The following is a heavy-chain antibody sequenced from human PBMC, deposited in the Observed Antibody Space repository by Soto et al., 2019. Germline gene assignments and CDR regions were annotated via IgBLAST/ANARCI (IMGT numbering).Heavy chain of an antibody. D-gene: IGHD3-10*01. V-gene: IGHV3-73*01. Sequence: GGSLRLSCAASGFTLSGSDIHWVRQASGKGLEWVGRIRTKSNNFATSYAESVRGRFTISRDDSDNTASLQMSSLKTEDTAIYYCSRHQEGRSMVFYGMDVCGQGTPLTVSS. J-gene: IGHJ6*02. CDR1: GFTLSGSD. CDR3: SRHQEGRSMVFYGMDV. CDR2: IRTKSNNFAT.